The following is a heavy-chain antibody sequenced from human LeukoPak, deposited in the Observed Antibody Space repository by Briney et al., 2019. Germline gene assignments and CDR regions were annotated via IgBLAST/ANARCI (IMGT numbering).Heavy chain of an antibody. CDR1: GFTFSDYY. CDR2: ISSSGSTI. CDR3: ARVSWFGEFLLDY. Sequence: RGSLRLSCAASGFTFSDYYMSWIRQAPGKGLEWVSYISSSGSTIYYADSVKGRFTISRDNAKNSLYLQMNSLRAEDTAVYYCARVSWFGEFLLDYWGQGTLVTVSS. D-gene: IGHD3-10*01. J-gene: IGHJ4*02. V-gene: IGHV3-11*04.